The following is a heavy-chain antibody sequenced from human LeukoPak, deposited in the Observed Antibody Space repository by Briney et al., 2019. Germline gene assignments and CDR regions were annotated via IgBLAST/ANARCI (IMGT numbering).Heavy chain of an antibody. V-gene: IGHV4-38-2*02. CDR3: ARITTVLRYFDWLRYFDY. CDR2: IYHSGST. CDR1: GYSISSGYY. J-gene: IGHJ4*02. Sequence: SETLSLTCTVSGYSISSGYYWGWIRQPPGKGLEWIGSIYHSGSTYYNPSLKSRVTISVDTSKKQFSLKLSSVNAAETVVYYCARITTVLRYFDWLRYFDYWGQGTLVTVSS. D-gene: IGHD3-9*01.